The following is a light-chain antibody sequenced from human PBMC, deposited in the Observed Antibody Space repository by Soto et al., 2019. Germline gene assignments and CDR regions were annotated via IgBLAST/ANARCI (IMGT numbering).Light chain of an antibody. CDR1: VSNIGKNS. Sequence: QPVLTQPPSASGTPGQRVTIFCSGTVSNIGKNSVDWYQQFPGVAPTLLIFRDTLRPSGVPDRFSGAKSGTTASLAISGLQSGDECEYYCAAWDDSLNGVIFGGGTKVTVL. J-gene: IGLJ2*01. CDR3: AAWDDSLNGVI. CDR2: RDT. V-gene: IGLV1-44*01.